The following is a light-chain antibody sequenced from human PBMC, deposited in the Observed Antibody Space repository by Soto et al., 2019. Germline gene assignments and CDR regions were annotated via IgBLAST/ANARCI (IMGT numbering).Light chain of an antibody. CDR3: QQLNSYPSIT. CDR2: PAS. V-gene: IGKV1-9*01. J-gene: IGKJ5*01. CDR1: QGISSY. Sequence: DIQLTQSPSFLSASVGDRVTITCRASQGISSYLAWYQQKPGKAPKVLIYPASTLQSGVPSRFSGSGSGTEFTLTISSLQPEDFATDYCQQLNSYPSITFGQGTRLEIK.